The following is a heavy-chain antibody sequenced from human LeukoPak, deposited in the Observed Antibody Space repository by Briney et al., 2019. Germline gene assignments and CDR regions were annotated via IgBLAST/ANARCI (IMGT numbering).Heavy chain of an antibody. J-gene: IGHJ5*02. V-gene: IGHV1-2*02. CDR1: GYTFTGYY. Sequence: GASVKVPCKASGYTFTGYYMHWVRQAPGQGLEWMGWINPNSGGTNYAQKFQGRVTMTRDTSISTAYMELSRLRSDDTAVYYCARVPRVAATFWFDPWGQGTLVTVSS. D-gene: IGHD2-15*01. CDR3: ARVPRVAATFWFDP. CDR2: INPNSGGT.